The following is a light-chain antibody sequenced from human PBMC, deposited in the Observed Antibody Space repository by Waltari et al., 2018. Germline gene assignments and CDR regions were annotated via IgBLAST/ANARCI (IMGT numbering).Light chain of an antibody. CDR1: QNLLHSYGHYR. Sequence: TQSPPSLSVTPGEPASISSRSSQNLLHSYGHYRVDWYLQRTGQSPQLLIYFASRRASGVPDRFSGSGSGTNFTLEISRVEAEDVGVYYCLQALRTPLAFGQGTRLEIK. J-gene: IGKJ5*01. CDR2: FAS. V-gene: IGKV2-28*01. CDR3: LQALRTPLA.